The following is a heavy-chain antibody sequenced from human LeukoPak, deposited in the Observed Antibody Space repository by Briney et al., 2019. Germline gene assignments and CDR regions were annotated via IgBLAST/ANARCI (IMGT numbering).Heavy chain of an antibody. CDR2: IYYSGST. CDR1: GGSISSSSYY. J-gene: IGHJ4*02. V-gene: IGHV4-39*01. D-gene: IGHD6-6*01. Sequence: TSETLSLTCTVSGGSISSSSYYWGWIRQPPGKGLEWIGSIYYSGSTYYNPSLKSRVTISVDTSKNQFSLKLSSVTAADTAVYYCARQNEYSSSFDYWGQGTLVTVSS. CDR3: ARQNEYSSSFDY.